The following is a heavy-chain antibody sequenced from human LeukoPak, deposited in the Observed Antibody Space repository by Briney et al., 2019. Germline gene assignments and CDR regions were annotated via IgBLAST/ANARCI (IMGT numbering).Heavy chain of an antibody. CDR1: GFTFSSYA. D-gene: IGHD3-3*01. Sequence: PGGSLRLSCAASGFTFSSYAMSWVRQAPGKGLEWVSAISGSGGSTYYADSVKGRFTISRDNSKNTLYLQMNRLRAEDTAVYYCTAYDFWSSFDYWGQGTLVTVSS. CDR2: ISGSGGST. J-gene: IGHJ4*02. CDR3: TAYDFWSSFDY. V-gene: IGHV3-23*01.